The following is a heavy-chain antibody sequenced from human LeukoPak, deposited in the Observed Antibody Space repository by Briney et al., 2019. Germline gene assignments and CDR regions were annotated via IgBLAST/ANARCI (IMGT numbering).Heavy chain of an antibody. CDR3: ARLGYCSSTSCYAFDY. D-gene: IGHD2-2*01. V-gene: IGHV3-21*01. J-gene: IGHJ4*02. Sequence: GGSLRLSCAASGFMFSSHWMSWVRQAPGKGLEWVSSISSSSSYIYYADSVKGRFTISRDNAKNSLYLQMNSLRAEDTAVYYCARLGYCSSTSCYAFDYWGQGTLVTVSS. CDR2: ISSSSSYI. CDR1: GFMFSSHW.